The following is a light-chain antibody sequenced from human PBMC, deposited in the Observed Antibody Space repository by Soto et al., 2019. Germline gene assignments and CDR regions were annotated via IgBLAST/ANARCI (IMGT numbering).Light chain of an antibody. CDR1: QSVSSK. Sequence: EIVMTQSPATVSVSPGERATLSCRASQSVSSKLAWYQQKPGQAPRLLIYDASSRATGIPATFSGSGSGTDFTLTISRLEPEDFAVYYCQQCGSSSTFGQGTRLEIK. J-gene: IGKJ5*01. CDR3: QQCGSSST. CDR2: DAS. V-gene: IGKV3-15*01.